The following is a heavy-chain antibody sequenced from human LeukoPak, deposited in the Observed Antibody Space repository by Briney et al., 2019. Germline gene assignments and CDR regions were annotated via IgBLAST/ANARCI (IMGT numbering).Heavy chain of an antibody. CDR3: ARGLITMVRGVISHFDY. CDR1: GGSISSYY. D-gene: IGHD3-10*01. V-gene: IGHV4-59*01. CDR2: IYYSGST. Sequence: SETLSLTCTVSGGSISSYYWSWIRQPPGKGLEWIGFIYYSGSTNYNPSLKSRVTISVDTSKNQFSLKLSSVTAADTAVYYCARGLITMVRGVISHFDYWGQGTLVTVSS. J-gene: IGHJ4*02.